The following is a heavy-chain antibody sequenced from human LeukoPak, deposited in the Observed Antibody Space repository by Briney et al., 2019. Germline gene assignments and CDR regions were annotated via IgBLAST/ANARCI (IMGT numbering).Heavy chain of an antibody. CDR2: INRNGNT. D-gene: IGHD3-3*01. Sequence: SETLSLTCAISDEPFSGYYWGWIRQPPGKGLELIGEINRNGNTDYNPSLKSRVSMSIDTSKNQLSLNLISVTAADTAVYYCARLVPERFFQLNPEGYYDYWGQGTLVTVSS. CDR1: DEPFSGYY. V-gene: IGHV4-34*01. CDR3: ARLVPERFFQLNPEGYYDY. J-gene: IGHJ4*02.